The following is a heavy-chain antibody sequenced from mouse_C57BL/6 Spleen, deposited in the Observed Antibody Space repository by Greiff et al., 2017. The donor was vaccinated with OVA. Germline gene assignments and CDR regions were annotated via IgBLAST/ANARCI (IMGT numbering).Heavy chain of an antibody. CDR2: INPNNGGT. CDR1: GYTFTDYN. CDR3: ARHYYGSSYWYVDV. Sequence: VQLQQSGPELVKPGASVKMSCKASGYTFTDYNMHWVKQSHGKSLEWIGYINPNNGGTSYNQKFKGKATLTVNKSSSTAYMELRSLTSEDSAVYYCARHYYGSSYWYVDVWGTGTTVTVSS. V-gene: IGHV1-22*01. D-gene: IGHD1-1*01. J-gene: IGHJ1*03.